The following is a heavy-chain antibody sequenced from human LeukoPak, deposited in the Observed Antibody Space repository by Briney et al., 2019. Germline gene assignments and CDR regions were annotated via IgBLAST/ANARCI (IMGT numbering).Heavy chain of an antibody. CDR2: TSGSGGST. J-gene: IGHJ4*02. CDR1: GFTFSNAW. V-gene: IGHV3-23*01. CDR3: AKDHWDTAMVTTFDY. Sequence: PGGSLRLSCAASGFTFSNAWMSWVRQAPGKGLEWVSATSGSGGSTYYADSVKGRFTISRDNSKNTLYLQMNSLRAEDTAVYYCAKDHWDTAMVTTFDYWGQGTLVTVSS. D-gene: IGHD5-18*01.